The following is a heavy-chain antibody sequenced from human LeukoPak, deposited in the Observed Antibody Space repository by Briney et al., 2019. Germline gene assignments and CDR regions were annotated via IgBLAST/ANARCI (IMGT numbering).Heavy chain of an antibody. Sequence: GGSLRLSCAASGFTFSSYAMSWVRQAPGKGLEWVSAISGSGGSTYYADSVKGRFTISRDNSKNTLYLQMNSLRAEDTAVYYCAREVTMVRGVIGFFDYWGQGTLVTVSS. CDR3: AREVTMVRGVIGFFDY. CDR1: GFTFSSYA. D-gene: IGHD3-10*01. CDR2: ISGSGGST. J-gene: IGHJ4*02. V-gene: IGHV3-23*01.